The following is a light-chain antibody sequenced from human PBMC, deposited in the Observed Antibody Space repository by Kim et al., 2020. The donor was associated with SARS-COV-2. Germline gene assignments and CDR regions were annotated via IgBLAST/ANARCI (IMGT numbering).Light chain of an antibody. V-gene: IGKV2-24*01. CDR3: LQATQFPYT. J-gene: IGKJ2*01. CDR2: KVS. CDR1: QSIVHSDENTF. Sequence: QRASSACRARQSIVHSDENTFLSWLQQRPGQPPRLLIYKVSNRFSGVPDRCSGSGAGTDFTLKISRVEAEDVGVYYCLQATQFPYTFAQGTKLEI.